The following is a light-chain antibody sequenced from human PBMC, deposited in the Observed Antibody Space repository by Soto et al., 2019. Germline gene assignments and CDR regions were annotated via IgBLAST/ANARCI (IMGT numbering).Light chain of an antibody. CDR2: AAS. V-gene: IGKV1-39*01. CDR3: QQCYSSPRT. J-gene: IGKJ1*01. Sequence: DIQMTQSPSTLSASVGDRVTITCRASQSITTYVNWYQQKLGKAPTLLIYAASSLQSGVPSRFSGSGSGTDFTLTINSLQPEDFATYFCQQCYSSPRTFGQGTKVEI. CDR1: QSITTY.